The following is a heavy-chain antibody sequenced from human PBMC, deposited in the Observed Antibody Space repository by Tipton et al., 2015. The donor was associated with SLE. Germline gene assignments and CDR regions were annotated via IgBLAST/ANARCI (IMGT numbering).Heavy chain of an antibody. Sequence: TLSLTCAVYGGSFSSYYWSWIRQPPGKGLEWIGEINHSGSTNYNPSLKSRVTISVDTSKNQFSLKLSSVTAADTAVYYCARGFGPADYWGQGTLVTVSS. CDR3: ARGFGPADY. J-gene: IGHJ4*02. V-gene: IGHV4-34*01. D-gene: IGHD3-16*01. CDR1: GGSFSSYY. CDR2: INHSGST.